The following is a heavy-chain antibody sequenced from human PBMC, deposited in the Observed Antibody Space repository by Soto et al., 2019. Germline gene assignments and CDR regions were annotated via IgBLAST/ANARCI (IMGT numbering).Heavy chain of an antibody. CDR1: GFTFSNYG. J-gene: IGHJ4*02. D-gene: IGHD1-7*01. Sequence: GGSLRLSCAASGFTFSNYGMSWVRQAPGKGLEWVSSISGSGGSTYYADSVKGRFTISRDNSRNTLYLQMNSLRAEDTAVYYCAKIITGTTLAPYYFDYWGQGTLVTVSS. CDR3: AKIITGTTLAPYYFDY. V-gene: IGHV3-23*01. CDR2: ISGSGGST.